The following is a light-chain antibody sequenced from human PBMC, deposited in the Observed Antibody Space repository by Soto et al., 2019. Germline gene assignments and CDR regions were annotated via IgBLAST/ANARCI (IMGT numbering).Light chain of an antibody. Sequence: EIMLTQSLGTLSLSPGEGATLSCRAGQSVSSNYLAWYQQKPGQAPRLLIYGASNRATGIPDRFSGSGSGADFTLTISRLEPDDIAVYYSQPDGSAGTFGQGTKVDIK. CDR1: QSVSSNY. J-gene: IGKJ1*01. V-gene: IGKV3-20*01. CDR2: GAS. CDR3: QPDGSAGT.